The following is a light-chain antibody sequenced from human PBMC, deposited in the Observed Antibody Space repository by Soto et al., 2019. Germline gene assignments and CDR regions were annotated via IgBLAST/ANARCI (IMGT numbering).Light chain of an antibody. J-gene: IGKJ2*01. CDR3: QQYGSSHT. V-gene: IGKV3-20*01. CDR1: QSVSSSY. CDR2: GAS. Sequence: EIVLTQSPGTLSLSPGERATLSCRAIQSVSSSYLAWYQQKPGQAPRLLIYGASSRATGIPDRFSGSGSGTDFTLTISRLEPEDFAVYYCQQYGSSHTFGQGTKLESK.